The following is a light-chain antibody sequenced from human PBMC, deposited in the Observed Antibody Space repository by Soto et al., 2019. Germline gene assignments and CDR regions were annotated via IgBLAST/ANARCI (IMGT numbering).Light chain of an antibody. CDR1: SSDVGGSNF. J-gene: IGLJ1*01. CDR3: VSYTSSTTYX. V-gene: IGLV2-14*03. CDR2: DVA. Sequence: QSALTQPASVSDSPGQSITISCTGTSSDVGGSNFVSWYQQHPGKPPKLIIYDVANRPSGVSNRFSGSKSGSTASLIISRLQTEDEADYYCVSYTSSTTYXFXTGXKLXV.